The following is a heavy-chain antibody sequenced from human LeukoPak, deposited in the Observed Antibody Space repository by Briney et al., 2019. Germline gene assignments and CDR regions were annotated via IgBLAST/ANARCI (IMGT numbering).Heavy chain of an antibody. CDR3: ASITGTTGAFDI. CDR2: INPNSGGT. J-gene: IGHJ3*02. D-gene: IGHD1-20*01. CDR1: GYTFTGYY. Sequence: GASVKVSCKASGYTFTGYYMHWVRQAPGQGLEWMGRINPNSGGTNYAQKFQGRVTMTRDTSISTAYMELSGLRSDDTAVYYCASITGTTGAFDIWGQGTMVTVSS. V-gene: IGHV1-2*06.